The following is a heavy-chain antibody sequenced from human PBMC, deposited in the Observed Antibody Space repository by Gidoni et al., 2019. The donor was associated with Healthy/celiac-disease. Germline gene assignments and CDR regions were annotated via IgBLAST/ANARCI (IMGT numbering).Heavy chain of an antibody. J-gene: IGHJ5*02. V-gene: IGHV3-23*01. Sequence: EVQLLESGGGLVQPGGSLRLSCAASGFTFSSYAMSWVRQAPGKGLEWVSAISGSGGSTYYADSVKGRFTISRDNSKNTLYLQMNSLRAEDTAVYYCAKFGWFGELRENWFDPWGQGTLVTVSS. D-gene: IGHD3-10*01. CDR3: AKFGWFGELRENWFDP. CDR1: GFTFSSYA. CDR2: ISGSGGST.